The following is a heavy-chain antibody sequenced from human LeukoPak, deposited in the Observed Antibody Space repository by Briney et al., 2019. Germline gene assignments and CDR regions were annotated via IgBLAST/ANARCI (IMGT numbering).Heavy chain of an antibody. CDR2: IYTSGST. J-gene: IGHJ5*02. CDR3: ATYKAGGLFDP. Sequence: SETLSLTCTVSGGSISSYYWTWIRQPAGKGLEWIGRIYTSGSTNYNPSLKSRVTRSVDKSMKNFSLKLSSVTAADTAVYYCATYKAGGLFDPWGQGTLVTVSS. V-gene: IGHV4-4*07. D-gene: IGHD3-16*01. CDR1: GGSISSYY.